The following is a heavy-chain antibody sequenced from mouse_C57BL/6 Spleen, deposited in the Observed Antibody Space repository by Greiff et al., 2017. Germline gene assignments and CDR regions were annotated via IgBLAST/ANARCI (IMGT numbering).Heavy chain of an antibody. V-gene: IGHV1-52*01. CDR1: GYTFTSYW. Sequence: QVQLKQPGAELVRPGSSVKLSCKASGYTFTSYWMHWVKQRPIQGLEWIGNIDPSDSETHYNQKFKDKATLTVDKSSSTAYMQLSSLTSEDAAVDYCARRLRYPLGYFDVWGTGTTVTVSS. J-gene: IGHJ1*03. CDR2: IDPSDSET. CDR3: ARRLRYPLGYFDV. D-gene: IGHD1-1*01.